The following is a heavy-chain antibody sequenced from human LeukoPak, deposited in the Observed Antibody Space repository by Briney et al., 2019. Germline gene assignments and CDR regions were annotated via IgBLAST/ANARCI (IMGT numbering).Heavy chain of an antibody. CDR1: GFTVSSNY. Sequence: GGSLRLSCAASGFTVSSNYMSSVRQAPGKGLEWVSVIYSGGSTYYADSVKGRFTISRDNSKNTLYLQMNSLRAEDTAVYYCARVSVGFAFDIWGQGTMVTVSS. V-gene: IGHV3-53*01. D-gene: IGHD1-26*01. CDR3: ARVSVGFAFDI. CDR2: IYSGGST. J-gene: IGHJ3*02.